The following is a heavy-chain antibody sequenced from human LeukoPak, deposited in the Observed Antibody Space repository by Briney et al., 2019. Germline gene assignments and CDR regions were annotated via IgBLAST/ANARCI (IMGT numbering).Heavy chain of an antibody. J-gene: IGHJ3*02. CDR3: AILQSPGYITMIPRKAFDI. V-gene: IGHV4-59*01. CDR2: IYYSGST. D-gene: IGHD3-22*01. CDR1: GGSISSYY. Sequence: SETLSLTCTVSGGSISSYYWSWIRQPPGKGLEWIGYIYYSGSTNYNPSLKSRVTISVDTSKNQFSLKLSSVTAADTAVYYCAILQSPGYITMIPRKAFDIWGQGTMVTVSS.